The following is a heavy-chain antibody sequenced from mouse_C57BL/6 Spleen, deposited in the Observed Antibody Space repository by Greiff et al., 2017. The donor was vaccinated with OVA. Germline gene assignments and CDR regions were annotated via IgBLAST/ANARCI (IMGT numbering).Heavy chain of an antibody. J-gene: IGHJ2*01. CDR3: ARQEGRDYDEGYFDY. V-gene: IGHV5-6*01. CDR1: GFTFSSYG. D-gene: IGHD2-4*01. CDR2: ISSGGSYT. Sequence: EVQRVESGGDLVKPGGSLKLSCAASGFTFSSYGMSWFRQTPDKRLEWVATISSGGSYTYYPDSVKGRFTISRDNTKNTLYLQMSSLKSDDTAMYYCARQEGRDYDEGYFDYWGQGTTLTVSS.